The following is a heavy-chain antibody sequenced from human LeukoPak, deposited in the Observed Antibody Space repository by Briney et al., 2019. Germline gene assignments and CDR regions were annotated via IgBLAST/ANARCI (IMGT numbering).Heavy chain of an antibody. D-gene: IGHD2-15*01. CDR3: TTVGGYCRGGSCYRDFDY. J-gene: IGHJ4*02. V-gene: IGHV3-15*01. Sequence: NPGGSLRLSCAASGFSFNIAWMSWVRQAPGKGLEWVGHIKSKADGETTDYAAPVKGRFTISRDDSKNTLFLQMNSLKTEDTALYYCTTVGGYCRGGSCYRDFDYWGQGTLVTVSS. CDR2: IKSKADGETT. CDR1: GFSFNIAW.